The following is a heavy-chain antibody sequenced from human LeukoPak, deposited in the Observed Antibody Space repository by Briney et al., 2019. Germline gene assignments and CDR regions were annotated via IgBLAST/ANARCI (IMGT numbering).Heavy chain of an antibody. CDR3: VKGHGSGSWLVDV. D-gene: IGHD3-10*01. J-gene: IGHJ6*04. V-gene: IGHV3-53*01. CDR2: LNSGGNT. CDR1: GLLVSSNH. Sequence: GGSLRLSCAVSGLLVSSNHMIWVRQAPGKGLEWVSILNSGGNTYYADSVTGRFTISRDNSKNTLYLQMNSLRVEDTATYHCVKGHGSGSWLVDVWGKGTTVTLSS.